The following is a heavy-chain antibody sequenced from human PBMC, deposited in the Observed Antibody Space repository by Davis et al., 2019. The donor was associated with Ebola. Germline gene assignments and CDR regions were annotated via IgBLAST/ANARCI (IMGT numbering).Heavy chain of an antibody. CDR3: VRDYLFALDI. Sequence: GESLNISCAASGFTFSSYTMNWVRQAPGKGLEWVSYIGTRGDPTVYADSVKCRFTVSRDDANKSLSLLMNSQRDEDTAIYYCVRDYLFALDIWGQGTMVTVSS. CDR2: IGTRGDPT. J-gene: IGHJ3*02. CDR1: GFTFSSYT. V-gene: IGHV3-48*02.